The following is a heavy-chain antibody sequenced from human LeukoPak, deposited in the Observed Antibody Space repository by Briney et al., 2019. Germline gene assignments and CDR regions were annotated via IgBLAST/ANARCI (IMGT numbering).Heavy chain of an antibody. Sequence: PGGSLRLSCAASGFTFSNYAMSWVRQAPGKGLEWVSAISGGGGDTFYTDSVKGRFTISRDNAENSLYLQMNSLRAEDTAVYYCARDLTSSWYGFDYWGQGALVTVSS. CDR3: ARDLTSSWYGFDY. CDR1: GFTFSNYA. D-gene: IGHD6-13*01. J-gene: IGHJ4*02. V-gene: IGHV3-23*01. CDR2: ISGGGGDT.